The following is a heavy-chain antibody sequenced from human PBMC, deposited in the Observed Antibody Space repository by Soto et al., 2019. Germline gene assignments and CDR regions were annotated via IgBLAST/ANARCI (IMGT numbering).Heavy chain of an antibody. CDR1: GFSLSTSAVG. J-gene: IGHJ4*02. V-gene: IGHV2-5*02. CDR2: IDWDDDK. D-gene: IGHD6-19*01. Sequence: PTLVNPTQTLTLTCTFSGFSLSTSAVGVGWIRQPPGKALEWLAIIDWDDDKHYSPSLKSRLVITKVTSKNQVVLTMTNMDPVDTATYYCARSKYGSAWTLDYWGQGTLVTVSS. CDR3: ARSKYGSAWTLDY.